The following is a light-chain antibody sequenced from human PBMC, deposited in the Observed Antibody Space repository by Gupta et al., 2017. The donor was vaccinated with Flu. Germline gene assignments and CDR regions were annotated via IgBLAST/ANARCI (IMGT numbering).Light chain of an antibody. J-gene: IGKJ4*01. CDR2: GAS. CDR3: QQCGSSHP. Sequence: SVSSSYLAWYQQKPGQAPRLLIYGASSRATGIPDRFSGSGSGTDFTLTISRLEPEDFAVYYCQQCGSSHPFGGGTKVEIK. CDR1: SVSSSY. V-gene: IGKV3-20*01.